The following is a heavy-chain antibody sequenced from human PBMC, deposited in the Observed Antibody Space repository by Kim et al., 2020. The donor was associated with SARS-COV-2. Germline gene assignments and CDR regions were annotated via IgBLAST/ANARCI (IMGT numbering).Heavy chain of an antibody. J-gene: IGHJ6*02. Sequence: GGSLRLSCAASGFTFSSYAMSWVRQAPGKGLEWVSAISGSGGSTYYADSVKGRFTISRDNSKNTLYLQMNSLRAEDTAVYYCANLSDELGVYYYYGMDVWGQGTTVTVSS. CDR1: GFTFSSYA. CDR2: ISGSGGST. V-gene: IGHV3-23*01. CDR3: ANLSDELGVYYYYGMDV. D-gene: IGHD3-10*01.